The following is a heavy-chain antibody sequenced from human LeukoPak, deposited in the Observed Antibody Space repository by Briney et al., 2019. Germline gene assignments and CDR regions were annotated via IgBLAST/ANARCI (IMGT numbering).Heavy chain of an antibody. CDR3: GRGSVGFGELNY. J-gene: IGHJ4*02. CDR1: GFTFSSYA. CDR2: ISYDGSNK. D-gene: IGHD3-10*01. V-gene: IGHV3-30-3*01. Sequence: PGASLRISCAANGFTFSSYAMHWVRQAPGKGLEWVAVISYDGSNKFYADSVKGRFTLSRDNSKNTLYLQMNSLKIEDTAVYYCGRGSVGFGELNYWGQGTLVTVSS.